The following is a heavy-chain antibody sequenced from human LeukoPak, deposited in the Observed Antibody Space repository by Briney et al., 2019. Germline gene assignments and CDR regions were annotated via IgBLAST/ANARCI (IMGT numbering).Heavy chain of an antibody. D-gene: IGHD2-15*01. J-gene: IGHJ5*02. CDR2: INHSGST. CDR3: ARGWYCSGGSCYRTHNWFDP. Sequence: SETLSLTCAVYGGSFRGYYWSWIRQPPGKGLEWIGEINHSGSTNYNPSLKSRVTISVDTSKNQFSLKLSSVTAADTAVYYCARGWYCSGGSCYRTHNWFDPWGQGTLVTVSS. CDR1: GGSFRGYY. V-gene: IGHV4-34*01.